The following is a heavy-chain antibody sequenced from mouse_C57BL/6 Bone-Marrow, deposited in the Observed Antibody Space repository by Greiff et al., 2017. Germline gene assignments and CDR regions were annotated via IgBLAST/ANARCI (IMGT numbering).Heavy chain of an antibody. D-gene: IGHD1-1*01. CDR1: GYTFTSYD. Sequence: QVQLQQSGPELVKPGASVKLSCKASGYTFTSYDISWVKQRPGQGLGWIGWVYPRDGSTKYNEKFQGKATSTVETSSSTAYMELHSLTSEDSAVYFCARLEVDDSSGDWYFDVWGTGTTVTVSS. CDR2: VYPRDGST. V-gene: IGHV1-85*01. J-gene: IGHJ1*03. CDR3: ARLEVDDSSGDWYFDV.